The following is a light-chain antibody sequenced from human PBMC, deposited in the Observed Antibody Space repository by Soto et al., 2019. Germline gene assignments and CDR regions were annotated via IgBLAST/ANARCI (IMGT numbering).Light chain of an antibody. CDR2: DAS. Sequence: EIVLTQSPGTLSLSPGERATLSCRASQSITSSYLAWYQQKPGQAPRLLIHDASSRATGIPDRFSGSGSGTDFTLTISRLEPEDVAVYYCQQYGSSVLTFGGGTKVEIK. J-gene: IGKJ4*01. CDR1: QSITSSY. CDR3: QQYGSSVLT. V-gene: IGKV3-20*01.